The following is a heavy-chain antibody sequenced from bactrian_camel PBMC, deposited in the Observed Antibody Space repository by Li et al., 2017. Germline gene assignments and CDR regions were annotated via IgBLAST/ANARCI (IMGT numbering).Heavy chain of an antibody. CDR1: GFTSLRRFC. CDR3: AAGDRVQRPAYGGACPSPTY. D-gene: IGHD6*01. Sequence: HVQLVESGGGSVQAGGSLRLSCVASGFTSLRRFCMGWFRQAPGKEPEGVARFASSGTTDYADSVKGRFTISQDNAKKTLYLQMNSLKPEDTAVYYCAAGDRVQRPAYGGACPSPTYWGQGTQVTVS. CDR2: FASSGTT. J-gene: IGHJ4*01. V-gene: IGHV3S55*01.